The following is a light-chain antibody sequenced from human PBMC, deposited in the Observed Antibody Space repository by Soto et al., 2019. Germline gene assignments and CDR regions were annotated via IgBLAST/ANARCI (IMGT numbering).Light chain of an antibody. J-gene: IGLJ1*01. CDR1: KLGDKY. Sequence: SYELTQPPSVSVSPGQTASITCSGDKLGDKYASGYQQKPGQYPVLVIYQDSKRPSGIPERFSGSNSGNTATLTISGAQAIDDGDYYCQAWDSSTHYVFGTGTKLTVL. CDR2: QDS. CDR3: QAWDSSTHYV. V-gene: IGLV3-1*01.